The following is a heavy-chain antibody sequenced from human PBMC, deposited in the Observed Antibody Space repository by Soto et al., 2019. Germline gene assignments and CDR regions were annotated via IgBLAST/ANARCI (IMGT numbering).Heavy chain of an antibody. J-gene: IGHJ4*02. V-gene: IGHV3-7*04. CDR2: VKQDGSDK. D-gene: IGHD3-16*01. CDR1: GFTFSGYW. CDR3: ARGGGNFDQ. Sequence: EVQLVESGGGLVQPGGSLRLTCEASGFTFSGYWMSWVRQAPGKGLEWVANVKQDGSDKYYVDSVKGRFSISRDNATNSLYLQMNTLRDEAPALYYCARGGGNFDQWGQGTLVTVSS.